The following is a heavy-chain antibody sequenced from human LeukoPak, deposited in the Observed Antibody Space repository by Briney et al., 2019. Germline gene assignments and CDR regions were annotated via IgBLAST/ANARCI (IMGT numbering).Heavy chain of an antibody. CDR3: ARDMGHYG. CDR1: GFTFSSYS. J-gene: IGHJ4*02. V-gene: IGHV3-48*01. Sequence: PGGSLRLSCAASGFTFSSYSMNWVRQAPGKGLEWVSYISSSSTIYYADSVKGRFTISRDNAKNSLYLQMNSLRAEDTAVYYCARDMGHYGWGQGTLVTVSS. CDR2: ISSSSTI. D-gene: IGHD4-17*01.